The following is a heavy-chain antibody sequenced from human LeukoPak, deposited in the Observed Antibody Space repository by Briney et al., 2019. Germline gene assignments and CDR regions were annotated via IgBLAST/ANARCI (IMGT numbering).Heavy chain of an antibody. D-gene: IGHD2-15*01. CDR1: GRTFSNYA. Sequence: ASVRVCCKASGRTFSNYAISWVRQTPGQGLAWMGAIIPIFGTAKYAQKFQGRVTITADESTSTAYMELSRLRSEDTTVYYCARSSLPAARSNSYYYYYMDVWGKGTTVTVSS. CDR2: IIPIFGTA. CDR3: ARSSLPAARSNSYYYYYMDV. V-gene: IGHV1-69*13. J-gene: IGHJ6*03.